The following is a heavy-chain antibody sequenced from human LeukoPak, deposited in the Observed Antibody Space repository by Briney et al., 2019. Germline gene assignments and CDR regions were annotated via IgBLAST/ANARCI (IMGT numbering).Heavy chain of an antibody. CDR2: IYSGGNT. Sequence: GGSLRLSCEVSGFTVSSNYMSWVRQAPGKGLEWVSVIYSGGNTYHADSVKGRFTTSRDNSKNTLYLQMNSLRAEDTAVYYCVKNDGWFHLAQWGQGTLVTVSS. CDR1: GFTVSSNY. D-gene: IGHD6-19*01. J-gene: IGHJ4*02. CDR3: VKNDGWFHLAQ. V-gene: IGHV3-53*01.